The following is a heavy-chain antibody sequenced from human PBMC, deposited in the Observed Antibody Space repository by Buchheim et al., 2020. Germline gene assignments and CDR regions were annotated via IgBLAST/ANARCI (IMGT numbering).Heavy chain of an antibody. J-gene: IGHJ4*02. CDR3: ARACPWSLEYCSGGSCYSRTGFDY. D-gene: IGHD2-15*01. CDR1: GFTFSDYY. V-gene: IGHV3-11*06. CDR2: ISSSSSYT. Sequence: QVQLVESGGGLVKPGGSLRLSCAASGFTFSDYYMSWIRQAPGKGLEWVSYISSSSSYTNYADSVKGRFTISRDNAKNSLYLQMNSLRAEDTAVYYCARACPWSLEYCSGGSCYSRTGFDYWGQGTL.